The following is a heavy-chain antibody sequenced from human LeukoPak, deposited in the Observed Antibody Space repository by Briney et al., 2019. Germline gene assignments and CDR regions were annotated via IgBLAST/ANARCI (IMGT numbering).Heavy chain of an antibody. V-gene: IGHV1-8*01. J-gene: IGHJ4*02. CDR1: GYTFTSYD. CDR3: ARVSTYFGVVTDFDY. CDR2: MNPNSGNT. D-gene: IGHD3-3*01. Sequence: GASVKVSCKASGYTFTSYDINWVRQGTGQGLEWMGWMNPNSGNTGYAQKFQGRVTMTRNTSISTAYMELSSLRSEDTAVYYCARVSTYFGVVTDFDYWGQGTLVTVSS.